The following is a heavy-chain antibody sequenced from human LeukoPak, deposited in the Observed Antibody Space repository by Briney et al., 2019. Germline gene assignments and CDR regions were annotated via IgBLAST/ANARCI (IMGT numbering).Heavy chain of an antibody. D-gene: IGHD2-8*01. J-gene: IGHJ4*02. CDR1: GYTFTGYY. CDR2: IDPNSGGT. CDR3: ARVRYCTNGVCPYYFDY. Sequence: ASVKVSCKATGYTFTGYYFHWVRQAPGQGLEWMGWIDPNSGGTKYAQRFQGRVTMTTDTSISTAYMELSRLTSDDTAVYYCARVRYCTNGVCPYYFDYWGQGTLVTVSS. V-gene: IGHV1-2*02.